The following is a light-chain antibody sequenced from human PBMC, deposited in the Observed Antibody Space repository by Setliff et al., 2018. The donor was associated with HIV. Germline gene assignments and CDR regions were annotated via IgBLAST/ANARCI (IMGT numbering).Light chain of an antibody. CDR2: WAS. V-gene: IGKV4-1*01. Sequence: DVVMTQSPESLAVSLGERATINCKSSQSVLYSSNNKNYLAWYQQKPGQPPKLLICWASTRESGVPDRFSGSGSGTDFTLTISSLQAEDVAVYYCQQYYITPRTFGQGTKVDIK. CDR1: QSVLYSSNNKNY. J-gene: IGKJ1*01. CDR3: QQYYITPRT.